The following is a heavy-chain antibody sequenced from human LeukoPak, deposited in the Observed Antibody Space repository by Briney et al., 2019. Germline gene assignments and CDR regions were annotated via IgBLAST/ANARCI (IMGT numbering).Heavy chain of an antibody. J-gene: IGHJ4*02. D-gene: IGHD3-3*01. V-gene: IGHV5-51*01. Sequence: GESLKISCKGSGYSFTSYWIGWVRQMPGKGLEGMGIIYPGDSDTRYSLSFQGQVTISADKSISTAYLQWSSLKASDTAMYYCARPESNYDFWSGPADYWGQGTLVTVSS. CDR2: IYPGDSDT. CDR1: GYSFTSYW. CDR3: ARPESNYDFWSGPADY.